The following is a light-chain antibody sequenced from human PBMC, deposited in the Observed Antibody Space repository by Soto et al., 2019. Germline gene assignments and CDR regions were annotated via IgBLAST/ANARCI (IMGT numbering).Light chain of an antibody. CDR2: KIS. J-gene: IGKJ5*01. CDR1: HSLVYADGNTY. CDR3: MQGTHWPLT. V-gene: IGKV2-30*01. Sequence: VVMTQSPLSLAVTLGQPASISCSPTHSLVYADGNTYLQWFQQRPGQSPRRLIYKISNRDSWVPDSFSGSGSGTDFTLQISRVEAEDVGVYYCMQGTHWPLTFGQGTRLEI.